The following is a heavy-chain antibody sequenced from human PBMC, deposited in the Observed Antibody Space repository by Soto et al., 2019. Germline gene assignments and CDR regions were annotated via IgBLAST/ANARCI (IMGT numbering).Heavy chain of an antibody. V-gene: IGHV3-23*01. D-gene: IGHD2-15*01. CDR2: ISISGGST. J-gene: IGHJ6*02. Sequence: EVQLLESGGGLVQPGGSLRLSCAGSGFTFRSYAMSWVRQAPGKGLEWVSSISISGGSTYYADSVKGRFTLLRDNSKNMLYMQMNRLRSEDTAVYYCAKEGCSGGSCYWNYGLDVWGQGTTVTVSS. CDR1: GFTFRSYA. CDR3: AKEGCSGGSCYWNYGLDV.